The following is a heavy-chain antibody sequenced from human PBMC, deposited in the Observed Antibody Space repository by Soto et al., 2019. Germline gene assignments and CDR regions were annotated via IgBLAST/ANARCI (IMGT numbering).Heavy chain of an antibody. Sequence: EVQLVESGGGLVQPGGSLRLSCAASGFTFSSYWMHWVRQAPGKGLVWVSRINSDGSSTSYADSVKGRLTIPRDNANNTLYPQMNSLRAEDTAVYYCARDTRGWFDPWGQGSLVTVSS. CDR2: INSDGSST. CDR3: ARDTRGWFDP. CDR1: GFTFSSYW. J-gene: IGHJ5*02. V-gene: IGHV3-74*01. D-gene: IGHD1-1*01.